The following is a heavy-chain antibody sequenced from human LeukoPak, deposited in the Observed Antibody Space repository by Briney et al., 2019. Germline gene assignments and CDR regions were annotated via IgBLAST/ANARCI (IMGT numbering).Heavy chain of an antibody. D-gene: IGHD6-13*01. CDR2: IIPIFGTA. Sequence: ASVKVSCKASGGTFSSYAISWVRQAPGQGLEWMGGIIPIFGTANYAQKFQARVTITTDESTSTAYMELSSLRSEDTAVYYCARDLYSSHMDAFDIWGQGTMVTVSS. J-gene: IGHJ3*02. V-gene: IGHV1-69*05. CDR3: ARDLYSSHMDAFDI. CDR1: GGTFSSYA.